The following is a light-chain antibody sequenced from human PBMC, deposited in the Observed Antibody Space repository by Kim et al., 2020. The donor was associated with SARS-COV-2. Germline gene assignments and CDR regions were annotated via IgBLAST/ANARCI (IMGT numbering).Light chain of an antibody. CDR1: QSISSY. CDR3: QQSYSTPKH. V-gene: IGKV1-39*01. Sequence: SASVGDRVTITCRASQSISSYLNWYRQKPGKAPKLLIYAASSLQSGVPSRFSGSGYGTDFTLTISSLQPEDVATYYCQQSYSTPKHVGQETKLEI. CDR2: AAS. J-gene: IGKJ2*01.